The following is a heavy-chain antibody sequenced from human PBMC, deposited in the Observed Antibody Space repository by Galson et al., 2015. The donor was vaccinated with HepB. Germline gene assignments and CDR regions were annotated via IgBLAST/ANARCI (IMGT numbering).Heavy chain of an antibody. J-gene: IGHJ4*02. CDR3: AKDPHYYDSSGYYYD. CDR1: GFTFSSYA. D-gene: IGHD3-22*01. V-gene: IGHV3-23*01. CDR2: ISGSGGST. Sequence: SLRLSCAASGFTFSSYAMSWVRQAPGKGLEWVSAISGSGGSTYYADSVKGRFTISRDNSKNTLYLQMNSLRAEDTAVYYCAKDPHYYDSSGYYYDWGQGTLVTVSS.